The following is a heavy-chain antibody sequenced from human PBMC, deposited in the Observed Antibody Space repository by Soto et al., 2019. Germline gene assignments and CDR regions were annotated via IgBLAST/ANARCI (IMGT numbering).Heavy chain of an antibody. CDR2: IYYSGST. Sequence: SETLSLTCTVSGCSISSYYWSWIRQPPGKGLEWIGYIYYSGSTNYNPSLKSRVTISVDTSKNQFSLKLSSVTAADTAVYYCARGGLITFGGVIVSDAFDIWGQGTMVTVSS. J-gene: IGHJ3*02. V-gene: IGHV4-59*01. CDR1: GCSISSYY. D-gene: IGHD3-16*02. CDR3: ARGGLITFGGVIVSDAFDI.